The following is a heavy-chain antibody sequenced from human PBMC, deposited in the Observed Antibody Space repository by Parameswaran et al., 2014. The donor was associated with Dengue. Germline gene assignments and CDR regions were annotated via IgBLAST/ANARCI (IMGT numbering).Heavy chain of an antibody. D-gene: IGHD6-19*01. Sequence: WVRQAPGQGLEWMGTCNPRGGSTRYAQKFQGRVTMTRDPSPSTVYMELSSLRSDDTAVYYCARGGSGWPLVDYYFDYWGQGTLVTVSS. CDR2: CNPRGGST. CDR3: ARGGSGWPLVDYYFDY. V-gene: IGHV1-46*01. J-gene: IGHJ4*02.